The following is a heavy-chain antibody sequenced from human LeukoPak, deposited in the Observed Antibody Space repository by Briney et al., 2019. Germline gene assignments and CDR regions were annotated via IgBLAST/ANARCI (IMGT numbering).Heavy chain of an antibody. J-gene: IGHJ4*02. CDR1: GYTFTGYY. V-gene: IGHV1-2*02. D-gene: IGHD1-14*01. CDR2: INPNSGGT. Sequence: ASVKVSCKASGYTFTGYYMHWVRQAPGQGLEWMGWINPNSGGTNYAQKFQGRVTMTRDTSISTAYMELSRLRSDDTAVYYCARGAPADHVPTFDYWGQGTLVTVSS. CDR3: ARGAPADHVPTFDY.